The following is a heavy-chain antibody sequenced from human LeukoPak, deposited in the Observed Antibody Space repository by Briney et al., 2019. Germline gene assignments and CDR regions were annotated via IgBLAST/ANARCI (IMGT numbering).Heavy chain of an antibody. J-gene: IGHJ3*02. CDR2: ISGSGGST. Sequence: PGGSLRLSCAASGITFSSYAMSWVRQAPGKGLEWVSAISGSGGSTYYADSVKGRFTISRDNSKNTLYLQMNSLRAEDTAVYYCARRKITTGAFDIWGQGTMVTVSS. CDR3: ARRKITTGAFDI. CDR1: GITFSSYA. V-gene: IGHV3-23*01. D-gene: IGHD3-22*01.